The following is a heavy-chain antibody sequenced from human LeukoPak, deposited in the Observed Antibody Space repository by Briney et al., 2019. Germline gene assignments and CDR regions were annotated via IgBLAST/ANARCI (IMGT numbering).Heavy chain of an antibody. CDR2: INHSGST. D-gene: IGHD3-9*01. V-gene: IGHV4-34*01. CDR3: ARGRPYYDILTGYYKMSWFDP. CDR1: GGSFSGYY. J-gene: IGHJ5*02. Sequence: SETLSLTCAVYGGSFSGYYWSWIRQPPGKGLEWIGEINHSGSTNYNPSLKSRVTISVDTSKNQFSLKLSSVTAADTAVYYCARGRPYYDILTGYYKMSWFDPWGQGTLVTVSS.